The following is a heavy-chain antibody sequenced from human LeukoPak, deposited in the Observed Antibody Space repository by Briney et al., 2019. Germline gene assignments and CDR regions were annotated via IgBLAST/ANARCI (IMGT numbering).Heavy chain of an antibody. Sequence: GGSLRLSCGASGFSFSNAWMSWVRQAPGKGLEWVAFIRYDGSNKYYADSVKGRFTISRDNSKNTLYLQMNSLRAEDTAVYYCAKVMVGVFGKKNGDYFDYWGQGTLVTVSS. V-gene: IGHV3-30*02. CDR1: GFSFSNAW. CDR3: AKVMVGVFGKKNGDYFDY. CDR2: IRYDGSNK. J-gene: IGHJ4*02. D-gene: IGHD3-10*02.